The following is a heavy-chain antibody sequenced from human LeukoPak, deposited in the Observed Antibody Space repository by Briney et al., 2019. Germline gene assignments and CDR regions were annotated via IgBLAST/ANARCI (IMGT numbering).Heavy chain of an antibody. V-gene: IGHV4-39*07. CDR1: GGSISSSSYY. CDR2: IYYSGST. Sequence: PSETLSLTCTVSGGSISSSSYYWGWIRQPPGKGLEWIGSIYYSGSTYYNPSLKSRVTISVDTSKNQFSLKLSSVTAADTAVYYCARGRGSGWPFYYYYYYMDVWGKGTTVTVSS. J-gene: IGHJ6*03. CDR3: ARGRGSGWPFYYYYYYMDV. D-gene: IGHD6-19*01.